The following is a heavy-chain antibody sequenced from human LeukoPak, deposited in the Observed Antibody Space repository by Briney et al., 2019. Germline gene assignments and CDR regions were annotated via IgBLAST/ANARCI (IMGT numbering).Heavy chain of an antibody. CDR3: ARARVVRYFDRQPMSAFDI. CDR1: GGSFSGYY. J-gene: IGHJ3*02. CDR2: INHSGST. D-gene: IGHD3-9*01. V-gene: IGHV4-34*01. Sequence: SETLSLTCAVYGGSFSGYYWSWIRQPPGKGLEWIGEINHSGSTNYNPSLKSRVTISVDTSENQFSLKLSSVTAADTAVYYCARARVVRYFDRQPMSAFDIWGQGTMVTVSS.